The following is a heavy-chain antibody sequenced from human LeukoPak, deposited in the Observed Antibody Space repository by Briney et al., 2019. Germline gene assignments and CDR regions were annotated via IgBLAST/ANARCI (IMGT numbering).Heavy chain of an antibody. J-gene: IGHJ4*02. CDR1: GGTFSGYA. Sequence: ASVKVSCKASGGTFSGYAISWVRQAPGQGLEWMGGIITMFDTANYAKKCQGEVTITADESTSTAYMELSSLRSEDTAVYYCARATLRSTYYYDSSGYYYGDYFDYWGQGTLVTVS. CDR2: IITMFDTA. D-gene: IGHD3-22*01. CDR3: ARATLRSTYYYDSSGYYYGDYFDY. V-gene: IGHV1-69*13.